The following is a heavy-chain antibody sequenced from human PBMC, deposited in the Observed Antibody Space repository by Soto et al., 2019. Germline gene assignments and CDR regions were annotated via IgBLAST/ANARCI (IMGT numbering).Heavy chain of an antibody. CDR2: ISSSSSYI. J-gene: IGHJ5*02. V-gene: IGHV3-21*01. CDR1: GFTFSSYS. CDR3: ARDFATHSSGWYRWFDP. D-gene: IGHD6-19*01. Sequence: GCLRLVCNAPGFTFSSYSRNEVRQAPGKGLEWVSSISSSSSYIYYADSVKVRFTISRDNAKNSPYLQMKSLRAEDTAVYYCARDFATHSSGWYRWFDPWGQGTLVTVSS.